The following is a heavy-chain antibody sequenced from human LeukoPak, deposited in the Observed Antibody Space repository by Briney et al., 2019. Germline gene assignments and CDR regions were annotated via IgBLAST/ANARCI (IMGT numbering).Heavy chain of an antibody. CDR3: ARGPLNEYSSSSGYYYYGVDV. V-gene: IGHV3-9*01. CDR2: ISWNSGNI. CDR1: GFTFDDYA. Sequence: GGSLRLSCAASGFTFDDYAMHWVRQAPGKGLEWVSGISWNSGNIGYADSVKGRSTISRDNAKNSLYLQMNSLRAEDTAVYFCARGPLNEYSSSSGYYYYGVDVWGQGTTVTVSS. D-gene: IGHD6-6*01. J-gene: IGHJ6*02.